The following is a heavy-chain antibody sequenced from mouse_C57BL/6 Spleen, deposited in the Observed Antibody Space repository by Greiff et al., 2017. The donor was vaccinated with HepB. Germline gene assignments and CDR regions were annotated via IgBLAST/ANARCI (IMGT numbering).Heavy chain of an antibody. V-gene: IGHV1-26*01. CDR2: INPNNGGT. J-gene: IGHJ3*01. Sequence: EVQLQQSGPELVKPGASVKISCKASGYTFTDYYMNWVTQSHGKSLEWIGDINPNNGGTSYNQKFKGKANLTVDKSSSTAYMELRSLTSEDSAVYYCARSQYGDDFAYWGQGTLVTVSA. D-gene: IGHD2-2*01. CDR1: GYTFTDYY. CDR3: ARSQYGDDFAY.